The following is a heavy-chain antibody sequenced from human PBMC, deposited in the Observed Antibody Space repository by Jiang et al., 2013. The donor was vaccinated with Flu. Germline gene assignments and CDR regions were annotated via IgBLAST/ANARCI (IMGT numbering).Heavy chain of an antibody. V-gene: IGHV1-46*01. CDR2: INPSGGST. J-gene: IGHJ4*02. Sequence: SGAEVKKPGASVKVSCKASGYTFTSYYMHWVRQAPGQGLEWMGIINPSGGSTSYAQKFQGRVTMTRDTSTSTVYMELSSLRSEDTAVYYCARDLNPNYYDSSGFGYYFDYWGQGTLVTVSS. CDR1: GYTFTSYY. D-gene: IGHD3-22*01. CDR3: ARDLNPNYYDSSGFGYYFDY.